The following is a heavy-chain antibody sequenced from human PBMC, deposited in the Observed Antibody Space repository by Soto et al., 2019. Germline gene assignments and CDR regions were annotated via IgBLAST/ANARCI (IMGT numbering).Heavy chain of an antibody. V-gene: IGHV3-33*01. CDR1: GFTFSSYG. J-gene: IGHJ4*02. CDR3: ARDMGDAKDIVVVPAAPSQRNDY. D-gene: IGHD2-2*01. Sequence: GGSLRLSCAASGFTFSSYGMHWVHQAPGKGLEWVAVIWYDGSNKYYSDSVKVRFTISRDNSKNTLFLQINSLRAEDTVVYFCARDMGDAKDIVVVPAAPSQRNDYWGQGTLVTVSS. CDR2: IWYDGSNK.